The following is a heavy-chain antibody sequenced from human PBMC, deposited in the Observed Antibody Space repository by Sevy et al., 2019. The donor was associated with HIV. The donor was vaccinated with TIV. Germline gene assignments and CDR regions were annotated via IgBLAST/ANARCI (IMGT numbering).Heavy chain of an antibody. CDR1: GGSISSYY. CDR3: ARESWDCSSTSCYSSFDY. J-gene: IGHJ4*02. CDR2: IYYSGST. D-gene: IGHD2-2*01. V-gene: IGHV4-59*01. Sequence: SETLSLTCTVSGGSISSYYWSWIRQPPGKGLEWIGYIYYSGSTNYNPSLKSRVTISVDTSKNKFSLKLSSVTAADTAVYYCARESWDCSSTSCYSSFDYWGQGTLVTVSS.